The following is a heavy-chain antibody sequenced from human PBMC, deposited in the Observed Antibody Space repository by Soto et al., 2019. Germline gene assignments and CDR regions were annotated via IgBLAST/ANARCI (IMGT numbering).Heavy chain of an antibody. CDR1: GFTFSAYW. V-gene: IGHV3-74*01. D-gene: IGHD1-1*01. J-gene: IGHJ4*01. Sequence: VGSLRLSCGVSGFTFSAYWMHWVRQVPGKGLIWVSRISDDGSTTTYADSVKGRFTISRDNAKNTLYLQMNSLRADDTGLYYCTRGPRVSSTGTGAHWGQGTLVTVSS. CDR3: TRGPRVSSTGTGAH. CDR2: ISDDGSTT.